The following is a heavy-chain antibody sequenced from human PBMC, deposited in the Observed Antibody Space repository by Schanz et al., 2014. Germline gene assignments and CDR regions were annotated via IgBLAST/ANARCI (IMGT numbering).Heavy chain of an antibody. J-gene: IGHJ4*02. D-gene: IGHD1-26*01. CDR1: GFTVSSNY. CDR2: VYMSAAST. CDR3: ASMSDSGSFDS. V-gene: IGHV3-53*01. Sequence: EVHLVESGGGLSRPGGSLRLSCAVSGFTVSSNYMSWVRQAPGKGLEWVSTVYMSAASTRYADSVKGRFTISRDNAKNSLYLQMNSLRAEDTAVYYCASMSDSGSFDSWGQGTLVTVSS.